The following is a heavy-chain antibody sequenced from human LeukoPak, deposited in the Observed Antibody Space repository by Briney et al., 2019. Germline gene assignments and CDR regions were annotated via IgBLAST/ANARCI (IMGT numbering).Heavy chain of an antibody. CDR2: IYSDNT. Sequence: GGSLRLSCTVSGFTVSSNSMSWVRQAPGKGLEGVSFIYSDNTHYSDTVKGRFTISRDNSKNTLYLQMNSLRAEATAVYYCAIRAGAYSHPYDYWGQGTLVTVSS. D-gene: IGHD4/OR15-4a*01. J-gene: IGHJ4*02. CDR1: GFTVSSNS. CDR3: AIRAGAYSHPYDY. V-gene: IGHV3-53*01.